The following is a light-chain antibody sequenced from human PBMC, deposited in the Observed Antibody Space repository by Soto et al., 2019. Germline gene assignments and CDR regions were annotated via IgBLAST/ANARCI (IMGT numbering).Light chain of an antibody. J-gene: IGLJ3*02. CDR1: SSNIGSNT. V-gene: IGLV1-44*01. CDR2: NNN. Sequence: QAVVTQPPSASGTPGQRVTISCSGSSSNIGSNTVSWYQQFPGTAPKLLIYNNNQRPSGVPDRFSGSKSGTSASLAISGLQSEDEGDYYCATWDDSLTGLFGGGTQLTVL. CDR3: ATWDDSLTGL.